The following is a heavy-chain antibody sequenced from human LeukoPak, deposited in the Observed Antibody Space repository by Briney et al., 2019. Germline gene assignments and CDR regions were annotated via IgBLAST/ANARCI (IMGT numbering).Heavy chain of an antibody. CDR3: AGSYGSGSYYRESAFDY. Sequence: ASVKVSCKASGYTFTGYYMHWVRQAPGQGLEWMGWMNPNSGNTGYAQKFQGRVTMTRNTSISTAYMELSSLRSEDTAVYYCAGSYGSGSYYRESAFDYWGQGTLVTVSS. CDR2: MNPNSGNT. D-gene: IGHD3-10*01. V-gene: IGHV1-8*02. J-gene: IGHJ4*02. CDR1: GYTFTGYY.